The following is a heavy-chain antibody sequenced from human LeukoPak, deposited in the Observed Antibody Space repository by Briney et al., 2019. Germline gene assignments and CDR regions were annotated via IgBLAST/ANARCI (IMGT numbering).Heavy chain of an antibody. D-gene: IGHD3-16*01. V-gene: IGHV3-23*01. CDR3: AKGGPAPFGY. CDR2: ISAGGGSA. Sequence: PGGSLRLSCAASGFTFSSYAISWVRQAPGKGLEWVSTISAGGGSAYYADSVKGRFTISRDNSKNTLYLQMNSLRAEDTAVYYCAKGGPAPFGYWGRGTLVTVSS. CDR1: GFTFSSYA. J-gene: IGHJ4*02.